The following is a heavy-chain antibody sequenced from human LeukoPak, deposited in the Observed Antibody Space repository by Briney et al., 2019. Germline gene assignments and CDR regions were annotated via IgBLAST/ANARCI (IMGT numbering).Heavy chain of an antibody. Sequence: GGSLRLSCTASGFTFSNFGMSWVRQAPGEGLEWVATICGGCTNTHYADAVKGRFTISRDDSKNTLYLEMSSLRAEDTAMYYCARGIDQGFDYWGQGTPVTVTS. CDR1: GFTFSNFG. J-gene: IGHJ4*02. V-gene: IGHV3-23*01. D-gene: IGHD2-2*01. CDR2: ICGGCTNT. CDR3: ARGIDQGFDY.